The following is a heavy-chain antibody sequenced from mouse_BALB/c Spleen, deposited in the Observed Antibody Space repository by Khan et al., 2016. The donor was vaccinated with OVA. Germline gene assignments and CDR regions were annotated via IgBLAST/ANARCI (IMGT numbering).Heavy chain of an antibody. V-gene: IGHV2-3*01. CDR1: GSSSTSYG. CDR3: AIIFYGYDWFAC. J-gene: IGHJ3*01. Sequence: QVQLKESGPGLVAPSQSLSITCTVSGSSSTSYGVSWARQTPGKGLEWLGVTWSDGNTNYHSSLKSRLTITKDNSKSQVLLKLNSLQTDDTATYXCAIIFYGYDWFACWGQGTLVTVSA. D-gene: IGHD2-2*01. CDR2: TWSDGNT.